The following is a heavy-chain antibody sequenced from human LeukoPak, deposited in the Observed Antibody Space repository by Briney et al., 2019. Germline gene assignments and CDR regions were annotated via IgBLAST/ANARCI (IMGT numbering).Heavy chain of an antibody. CDR1: GGSISSYY. D-gene: IGHD3-10*01. Sequence: PSESLSLTCTVSGGSISSYYWSWIRQPPGKGLEWIGYIYYSGSTNYNPSLKSRVTISVDTSKNQFSLKLSSVTAADTAVYYCARVGYSSSGNYYNDRGAFDYWGQGTLVTVSS. J-gene: IGHJ4*02. CDR3: ARVGYSSSGNYYNDRGAFDY. CDR2: IYYSGST. V-gene: IGHV4-59*01.